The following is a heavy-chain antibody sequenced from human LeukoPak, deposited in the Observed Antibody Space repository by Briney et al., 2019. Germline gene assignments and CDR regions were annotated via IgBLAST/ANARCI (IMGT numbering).Heavy chain of an antibody. CDR3: ARDLGNGVVVAATTRRSMYYYYYMDV. Sequence: ASVKVSFKASGYTFTVYYMHWVRQAPGQGLEWMGWINPNSGGTNYAQKFQGRVTMTRDTSISTAYMELSRLRSDDTAVYYCARDLGNGVVVAATTRRSMYYYYYMDVWGKGTTVTISS. V-gene: IGHV1-2*02. D-gene: IGHD2-15*01. CDR2: INPNSGGT. CDR1: GYTFTVYY. J-gene: IGHJ6*03.